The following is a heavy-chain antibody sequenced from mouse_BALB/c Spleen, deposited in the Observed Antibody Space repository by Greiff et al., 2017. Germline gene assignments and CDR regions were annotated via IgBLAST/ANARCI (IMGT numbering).Heavy chain of an antibody. CDR1: GFTFSSYT. Sequence: EVKLVESGGGLVKPGGSLKLSCAASGFTFSSYTMSWVRQTPEKRLEWVATISSGGSYTYYPDSVKGRFTISRDNAKNTLYLQMSSLKSEDTAMYYCTTCYYYGSSYWYFDVWGAGTTVTVSS. D-gene: IGHD1-1*01. CDR2: ISSGGSYT. CDR3: TTCYYYGSSYWYFDV. J-gene: IGHJ1*01. V-gene: IGHV5-6-4*01.